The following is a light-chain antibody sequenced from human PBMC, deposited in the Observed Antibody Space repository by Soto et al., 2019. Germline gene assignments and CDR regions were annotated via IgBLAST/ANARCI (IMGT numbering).Light chain of an antibody. CDR3: SSYTSSSCYD. CDR2: DVS. V-gene: IGLV2-14*01. Sequence: HSALTQPSSVSGSPGQSITISCTGTSRDVGGYNYVSWYQQHPGKAPKLMIYDVSNRPSGVSNRFSGSKSGNTASLTISGLQAEDEADYYCSSYTSSSCYDFGTGTKVTVL. J-gene: IGLJ1*01. CDR1: SRDVGGYNY.